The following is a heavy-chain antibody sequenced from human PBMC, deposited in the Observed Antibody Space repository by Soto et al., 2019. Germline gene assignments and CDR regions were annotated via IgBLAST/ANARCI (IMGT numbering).Heavy chain of an antibody. CDR2: IYYSGST. Sequence: QVQLQESGPGLVKPSQTLSLTCTVSGGSISSGGYYWSWIRQHPGKGLEWIGYIYYSGSTYYTPSNQSRVTLSVDTSEHQGSLKLSSVTAADTAVYYCARAKKGIAAAENWFDPWGQGTLVTVSS. CDR3: ARAKKGIAAAENWFDP. V-gene: IGHV4-31*03. D-gene: IGHD6-13*01. CDR1: GGSISSGGYY. J-gene: IGHJ5*02.